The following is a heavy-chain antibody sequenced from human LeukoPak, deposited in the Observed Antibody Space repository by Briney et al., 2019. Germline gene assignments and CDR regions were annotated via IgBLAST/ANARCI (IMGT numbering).Heavy chain of an antibody. CDR2: IDIGGGST. D-gene: IGHD1-26*01. CDR1: GFTISSYA. Sequence: GGSLRLSCAASGFTISSYAMSWVRQAPGMGLQLVSAIDIGGGSTYSADSVKGRFTISRDNSKNTLYLQMDSLRAEDTAVYFCAKDYRGSFTDWGQGTLVTVSS. J-gene: IGHJ4*02. CDR3: AKDYRGSFTD. V-gene: IGHV3-23*01.